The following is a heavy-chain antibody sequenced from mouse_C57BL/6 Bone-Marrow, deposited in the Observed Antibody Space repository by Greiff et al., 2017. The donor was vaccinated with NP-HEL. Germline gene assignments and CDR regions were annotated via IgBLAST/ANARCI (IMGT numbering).Heavy chain of an antibody. Sequence: QVQLQQPGAELLNPGASVKLSCKASGYTFPTYLTHGVKQGPGRGLEWIGRIDPNSGGTKYNEKFKSKATLTVDKPSSTAYMQLNSLTSEDSAVYYCARYYYGSSSFDYWGQGTTLTVST. CDR1: GYTFPTYL. D-gene: IGHD1-1*01. J-gene: IGHJ2*01. CDR2: IDPNSGGT. CDR3: ARYYYGSSSFDY. V-gene: IGHV1-72*01.